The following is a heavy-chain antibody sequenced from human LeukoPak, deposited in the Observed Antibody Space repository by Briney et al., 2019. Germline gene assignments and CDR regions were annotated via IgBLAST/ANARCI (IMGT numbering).Heavy chain of an antibody. CDR1: GYSMSSGFY. CDR3: ARNNLHYYYMEV. Sequence: SETLSLTCTVSGYSMSSGFYWGWIRQPPGKGLEWIGSIYHTGSTYSNPSLKSRVTISVDTSKNQFSLKLSSVTAADTAVYYCARNNLHYYYMEVWGKGTTVTVSS. J-gene: IGHJ6*03. V-gene: IGHV4-38-2*02. CDR2: IYHTGST.